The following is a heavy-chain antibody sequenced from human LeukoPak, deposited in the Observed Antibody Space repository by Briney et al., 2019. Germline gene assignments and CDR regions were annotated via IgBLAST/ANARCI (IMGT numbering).Heavy chain of an antibody. D-gene: IGHD6-13*01. V-gene: IGHV3-74*01. CDR1: GFTFSSYW. CDR2: INSDGSST. J-gene: IGHJ5*02. Sequence: GGSLRLSCAASGFTFSSYWMHWVRQAPGKGLVWVSRINSDGSSTSYADSVKGRYTISRDNAKNTLYLQMNSLRAGDTAVYYCARGYSSRRFDPWGQGTLVTVSS. CDR3: ARGYSSRRFDP.